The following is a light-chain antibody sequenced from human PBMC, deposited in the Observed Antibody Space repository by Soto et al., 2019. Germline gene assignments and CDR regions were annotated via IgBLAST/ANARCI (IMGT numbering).Light chain of an antibody. J-gene: IGLJ3*02. CDR1: SSDVGSYNL. CDR2: EGN. V-gene: IGLV2-23*01. Sequence: QSALTQPASVSGSPGQSITISCTGTSSDVGSYNLVSWYQQHPGKAPKVIIYEGNKRPSGVSTRFSGSKSGNTASLTISGLQAEDEADYYCCSYEGNWVFGGGTKLTVL. CDR3: CSYEGNWV.